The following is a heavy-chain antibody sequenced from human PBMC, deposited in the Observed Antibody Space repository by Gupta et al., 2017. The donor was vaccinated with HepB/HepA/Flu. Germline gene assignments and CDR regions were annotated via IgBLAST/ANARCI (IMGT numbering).Heavy chain of an antibody. V-gene: IGHV4-59*08. CDR1: GRPISSYY. J-gene: IGHJ3*02. Sequence: QVQLQESGPGLVKPSETPSLTCSVPGRPISSYYWSWIRQPPGKGLEWIGYIYYSGSTNYNPSLKSRVTISVDTSKNQFSLKLSAVTAADTAVYYCARLDTAMVDAFDIWGQGTMVTVSS. CDR3: ARLDTAMVDAFDI. CDR2: IYYSGST. D-gene: IGHD5-18*01.